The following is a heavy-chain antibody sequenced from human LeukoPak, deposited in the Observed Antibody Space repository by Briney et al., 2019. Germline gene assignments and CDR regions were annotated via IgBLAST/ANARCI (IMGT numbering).Heavy chain of an antibody. D-gene: IGHD3-3*01. J-gene: IGHJ4*02. CDR1: GGSFSGYY. CDR3: ARAGWSGYLGAIDY. V-gene: IGHV4-34*01. CDR2: INHSGST. Sequence: SETLSLTCAVYGGSFSGYYWSWIRQPPGKGLEWIGEINHSGSTNYNPSLKSRVTISVDTSKNQFSLKLSSVTAADTAVYYCARAGWSGYLGAIDYWGQGTLVTVSS.